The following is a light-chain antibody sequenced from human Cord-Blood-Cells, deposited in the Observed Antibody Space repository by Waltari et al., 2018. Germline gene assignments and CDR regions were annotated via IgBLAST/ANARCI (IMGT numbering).Light chain of an antibody. CDR2: GAS. CDR1: QSVSSSY. J-gene: IGKJ4*01. Sequence: DIVMTQSPATLSLSPGERATLSCRASQSVSSSYLSWYQQKPGQAPRLLLFGASPRATVIPARFSGSGSGTDFTLTISSLQPEDFAVYYCQQDYNLPLTFGGGTKVEIK. V-gene: IGKV3D-7*01. CDR3: QQDYNLPLT.